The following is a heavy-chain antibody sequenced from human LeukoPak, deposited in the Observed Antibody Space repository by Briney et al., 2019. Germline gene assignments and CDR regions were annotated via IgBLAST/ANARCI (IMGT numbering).Heavy chain of an antibody. CDR3: ATSRDYGGYVY. D-gene: IGHD4-17*01. V-gene: IGHV4-31*09. CDR1: GGSISSGGYY. J-gene: IGHJ4*02. Sequence: NPSETLSLTCTVSGGSISSGGYYWSWIRQHPGKGLEWIGYIYYSGSTYYNPSLKSRVTISVDRSKNQFSLKLSSVTAADTAVYYCATSRDYGGYVYWGQGTLVTVSS. CDR2: IYYSGST.